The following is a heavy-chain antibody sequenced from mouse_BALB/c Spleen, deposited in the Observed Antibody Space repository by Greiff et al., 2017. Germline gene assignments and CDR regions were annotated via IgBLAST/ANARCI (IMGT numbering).Heavy chain of an antibody. J-gene: IGHJ4*01. CDR1: GFTFSSFG. CDR3: ARPGLRDAMDY. CDR2: ISSGSSTI. Sequence: EVQLVESGGGLVQPGGSRKLSCAASGFTFSSFGMHWVRQAPEKGLEWVAYISSGSSTIYYADTVKGRFTISRDNPKNTLFLQMTSLRSEDTAMYYCARPGLRDAMDYWGQGTSVTVSS. V-gene: IGHV5-17*02. D-gene: IGHD2-4*01.